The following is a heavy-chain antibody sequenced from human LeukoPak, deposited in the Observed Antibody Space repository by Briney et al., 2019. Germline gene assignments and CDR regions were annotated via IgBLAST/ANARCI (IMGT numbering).Heavy chain of an antibody. J-gene: IGHJ4*02. Sequence: ASVTVSCKASGYTFTSYGISWVRQAPGQGLEWMGWISAYNGNTNYAQKLQGRVTITTDTSTSTAYTELRSLRSDDTAVYYCARDNMVRGVIVYWGQGTLVTVSS. CDR3: ARDNMVRGVIVY. CDR2: ISAYNGNT. V-gene: IGHV1-18*01. CDR1: GYTFTSYG. D-gene: IGHD3-10*01.